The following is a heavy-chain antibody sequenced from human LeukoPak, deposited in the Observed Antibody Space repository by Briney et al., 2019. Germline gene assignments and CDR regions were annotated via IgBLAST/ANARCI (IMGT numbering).Heavy chain of an antibody. CDR1: GFTVSSNY. V-gene: IGHV3-66*01. J-gene: IGHJ6*02. CDR2: IYSGGST. CDR3: ARDSRLLPLAAAGYYYYYGMDV. D-gene: IGHD6-13*01. Sequence: PGGSLRLSCAASGFTVSSNYMSWVRQAPGKGLEWVPVIYSGGSTYYADSVKGRFTISRDNSKNTLYLQMNSLRAEDTAVYYCARDSRLLPLAAAGYYYYYGMDVWGQGTTVTVSS.